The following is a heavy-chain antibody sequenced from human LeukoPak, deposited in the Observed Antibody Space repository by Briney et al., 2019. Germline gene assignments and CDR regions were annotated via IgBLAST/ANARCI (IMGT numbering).Heavy chain of an antibody. V-gene: IGHV5-51*01. J-gene: IGHJ4*02. Sequence: GESLKISCKGSGYSFTRYWIGWARQMPGKGLEWMGIIYPGDSDTRYSPSFQGQVTIPADKSISTAYLQWSSLKASDTAMYYCARHPGYYYASGSYYPFDYWGQGTLVTVSS. D-gene: IGHD3-10*01. CDR3: ARHPGYYYASGSYYPFDY. CDR1: GYSFTRYW. CDR2: IYPGDSDT.